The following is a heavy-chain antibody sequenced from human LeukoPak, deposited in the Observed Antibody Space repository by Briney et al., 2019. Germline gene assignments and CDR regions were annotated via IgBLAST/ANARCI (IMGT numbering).Heavy chain of an antibody. CDR1: GITLSNYG. J-gene: IGHJ4*02. CDR3: AKRGVVIRVILVGFHKEAYYFES. CDR2: ISDSGGST. V-gene: IGHV3-23*01. D-gene: IGHD3/OR15-3a*01. Sequence: GGSLRLSCAVSGITLSNYGMSWVRQAPEKGLEWVAGISDSGGSTKYADSVKGRFTIARDNRKNTLYLQMNSLRAEDTAVYFCAKRGVVIRVILVGFHKEAYYFESWGQGTLVTVSS.